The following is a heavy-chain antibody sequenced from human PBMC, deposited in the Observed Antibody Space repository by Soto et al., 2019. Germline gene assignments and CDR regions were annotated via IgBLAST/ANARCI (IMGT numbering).Heavy chain of an antibody. D-gene: IGHD6-13*01. CDR2: IGTAGDT. Sequence: EVQLVESGGGLVQPGGSLRLSCAASGFTFSSYDMHWVRHATGKGLEWVSAIGTAGDTYYPGSVEGRFTISRENAKNSLYLQINGLRAGDTAVYYFARGGSSRWYAWKNWFDPWGQGTLVTVSS. CDR3: ARGGSSRWYAWKNWFDP. CDR1: GFTFSSYD. J-gene: IGHJ5*02. V-gene: IGHV3-13*01.